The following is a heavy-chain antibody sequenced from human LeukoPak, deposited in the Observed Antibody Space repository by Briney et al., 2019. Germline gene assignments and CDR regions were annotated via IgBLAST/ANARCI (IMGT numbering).Heavy chain of an antibody. J-gene: IGHJ4*02. CDR1: GYTFTGYY. Sequence: GASVKVSCKASGYTFTGYYMHWVRQAPGQGLEWMGWISAYSGNTRYAQKLQDTVSMTTDTSTSTAYMELRSLRSDDTAVYYCGRVPSTLYDFWSAFLIDYWGQGTLVTVSS. D-gene: IGHD3-3*01. V-gene: IGHV1-18*04. CDR3: GRVPSTLYDFWSAFLIDY. CDR2: ISAYSGNT.